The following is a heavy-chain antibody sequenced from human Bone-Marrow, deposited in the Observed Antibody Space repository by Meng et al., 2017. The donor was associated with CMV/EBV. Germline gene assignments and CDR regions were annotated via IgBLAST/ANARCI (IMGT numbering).Heavy chain of an antibody. CDR2: ISGSGSST. Sequence: GGSLRLSCAASEFSFDNYAMTWVRQAPGKGLEWVSSISGSGSSTYYADSVKGRFTISRDNSKFELYLQMDSLRVEDTAIYYCAKGYTRWDYFDFWGQGTLVTVSS. J-gene: IGHJ4*02. CDR1: EFSFDNYA. CDR3: AKGYTRWDYFDF. V-gene: IGHV3-23*01. D-gene: IGHD1-1*01.